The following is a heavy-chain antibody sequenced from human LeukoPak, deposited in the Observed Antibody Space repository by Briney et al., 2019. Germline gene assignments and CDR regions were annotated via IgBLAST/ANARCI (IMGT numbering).Heavy chain of an antibody. CDR3: AKDSAVAGRHFDS. CDR1: GFTFEDYA. D-gene: IGHD6-19*01. V-gene: IGHV3-9*01. CDR2: INWNSDII. Sequence: GGSLRLSCAASGFTFEDYAMHWVRQAPGKGLGWVSGINWNSDIIDYADSVEGRFTISRDNAKNSLYLQMNSLRPEDTALYYCAKDSAVAGRHFDSWGQGTLVTVSS. J-gene: IGHJ4*02.